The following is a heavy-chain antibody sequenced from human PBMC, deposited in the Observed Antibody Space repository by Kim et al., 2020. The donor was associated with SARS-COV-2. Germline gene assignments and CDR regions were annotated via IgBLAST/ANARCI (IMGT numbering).Heavy chain of an antibody. CDR3: TRGYGMGV. J-gene: IGHJ6*02. V-gene: IGHV4-34*01. Sequence: SETLSLTCAAYDGSLTGYYWSWIRQPPGKGLEWIGEINHSGHTNYSPSLTGRVTISVDTSTNQFSLRMTSVTAADTAVYYCTRGYGMGVWGQRTTVIVSS. CDR2: INHSGHT. CDR1: DGSLTGYY.